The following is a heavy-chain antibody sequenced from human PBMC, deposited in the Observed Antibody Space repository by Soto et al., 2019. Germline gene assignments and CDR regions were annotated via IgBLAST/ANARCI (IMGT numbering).Heavy chain of an antibody. CDR2: ISYDGSNK. J-gene: IGHJ4*02. CDR3: ARESYYFDY. CDR1: GFTFSNYA. V-gene: IGHV3-30-3*01. Sequence: QVQLVASGGGVVQPGRSLRLSCAASGFTFSNYAMHWVRQAPGKGLEWVAVISYDGSNKYYADSVKGRFTISRDNSKNTPYLQMNSLRAEDTAVYYCARESYYFDYWGQGTLVTVSS.